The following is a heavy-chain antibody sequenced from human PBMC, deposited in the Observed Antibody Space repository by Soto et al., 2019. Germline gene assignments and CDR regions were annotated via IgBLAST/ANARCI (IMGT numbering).Heavy chain of an antibody. J-gene: IGHJ5*02. CDR3: ARSLSSSSGYFDP. CDR1: GDSSGSGDYY. D-gene: IGHD6-6*01. CDR2: IYKSRRT. V-gene: IGHV4-30-4*01. Sequence: PSETLSLTCAVSGDSSGSGDYYRTWIRQSPGKGLEYIGYIYKSRRTYYNPSLKSRPVISLDTSKNQVFLRLTSLTAADTAMYFCARSLSSSSGYFDPWGQGTLVTVSS.